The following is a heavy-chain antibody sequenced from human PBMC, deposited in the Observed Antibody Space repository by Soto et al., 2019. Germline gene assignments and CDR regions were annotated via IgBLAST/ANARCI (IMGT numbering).Heavy chain of an antibody. CDR2: ISGGGHNT. Sequence: GGSLRLSCAASGFAFSSYAMSWVRQAPGKGLEWVSAISGGGHNTFYADSVKGRFTISRDNSENTLYLQMSSLRAEDTAAYFCAKENSLYCISTSCYLDYWGPGTLGTVSS. CDR1: GFAFSSYA. V-gene: IGHV3-23*01. CDR3: AKENSLYCISTSCYLDY. D-gene: IGHD2-2*01. J-gene: IGHJ4*02.